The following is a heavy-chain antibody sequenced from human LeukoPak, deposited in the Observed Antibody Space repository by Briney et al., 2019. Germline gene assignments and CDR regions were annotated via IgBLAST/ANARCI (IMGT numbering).Heavy chain of an antibody. Sequence: GGSLRLSCAASGLTFSSYGMHWVRQAPGKGLEWVAFIRYDGSNKYYADSVKGRFTISRDNSKNTLYLQMNSLRAEDTAVYYCASIGYCSSTSCDNWFDPWGQGTLVTVSS. D-gene: IGHD2-2*01. CDR2: IRYDGSNK. CDR3: ASIGYCSSTSCDNWFDP. CDR1: GLTFSSYG. J-gene: IGHJ5*02. V-gene: IGHV3-30*02.